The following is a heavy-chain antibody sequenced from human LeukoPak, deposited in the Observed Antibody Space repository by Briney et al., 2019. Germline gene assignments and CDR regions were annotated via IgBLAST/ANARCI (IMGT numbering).Heavy chain of an antibody. CDR3: VRDCWGTPHRVDGFDI. Sequence: GGSLRLSCAASGFTFSSYWMSWVRQAPGKGLEWVANIEQDGSEKKYVDSVKGRFIISRDNAKNSLYLQMNSLRAEDTAVYHCVRDCWGTPHRVDGFDIWGQGTMVTVSS. V-gene: IGHV3-7*05. J-gene: IGHJ3*02. CDR1: GFTFSSYW. CDR2: IEQDGSEK. D-gene: IGHD7-27*01.